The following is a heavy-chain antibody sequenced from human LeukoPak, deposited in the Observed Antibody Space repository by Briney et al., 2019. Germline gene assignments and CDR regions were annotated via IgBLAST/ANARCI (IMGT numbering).Heavy chain of an antibody. J-gene: IGHJ5*02. CDR3: ARRVRRGDNWFDP. V-gene: IGHV1-2*02. D-gene: IGHD3-10*01. CDR2: INPNSGDT. Sequence: ASVKVSCKASGYTFTGHYIHWVRQAPGQGLEWMGWINPNSGDTNYAQKFQGRVTMTRDTSISTAYMELSRLRSDDTAVYYCARRVRRGDNWFDPWGQGTLVTVSS. CDR1: GYTFTGHY.